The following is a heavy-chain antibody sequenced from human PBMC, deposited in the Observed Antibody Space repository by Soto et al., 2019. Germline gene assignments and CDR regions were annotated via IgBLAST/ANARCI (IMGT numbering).Heavy chain of an antibody. D-gene: IGHD3-3*01. J-gene: IGHJ6*02. V-gene: IGHV1-3*01. Sequence: RASVKVSCKASGYTFTRYTMNWVRQAPGQRLEWMGWINPDNGNTKSSQKFQDRVIITRDTSASTAYMDLSSLRSEDTAVYYCARDTQIFGVAYRRGYYYYYGMDVWGQGTTVTVSS. CDR3: ARDTQIFGVAYRRGYYYYYGMDV. CDR2: INPDNGNT. CDR1: GYTFTRYT.